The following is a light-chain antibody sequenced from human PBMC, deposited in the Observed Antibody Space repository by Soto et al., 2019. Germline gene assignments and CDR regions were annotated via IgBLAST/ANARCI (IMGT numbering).Light chain of an antibody. J-gene: IGKJ1*01. V-gene: IGKV3-15*01. CDR1: QRVSTN. Sequence: EILMTQSPATLSVSPGDIATLSCRASQRVSTNLAWYQQRPGQAPRLLLNGPSTRATGIPARFSGSGSGTEFTLTISSLQSDDFAVYYCQQYTNRPPWTFGQGTKVDLK. CDR3: QQYTNRPPWT. CDR2: GPS.